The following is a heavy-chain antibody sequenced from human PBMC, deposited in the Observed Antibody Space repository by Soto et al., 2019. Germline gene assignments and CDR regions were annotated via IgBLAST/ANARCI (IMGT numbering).Heavy chain of an antibody. Sequence: ASVKVTCKASGYTFTDYFIHWVRQAPGQGLEWMGWINPYSADTNYAQKFQGRVTMTRDTSIDTAFMQLSWLRSDDTAVYYCARDPVGGSSNLDYWGQGALVTVSS. V-gene: IGHV1-2*02. CDR1: GYTFTDYF. CDR3: ARDPVGGSSNLDY. D-gene: IGHD1-26*01. CDR2: INPYSADT. J-gene: IGHJ4*02.